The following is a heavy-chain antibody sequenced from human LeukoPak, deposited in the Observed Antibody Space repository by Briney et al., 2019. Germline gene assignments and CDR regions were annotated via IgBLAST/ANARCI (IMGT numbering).Heavy chain of an antibody. CDR3: ARDRYGDYCHDS. Sequence: GGSLRLSCAASGFTFKSYSMNWVRQAPGKGLEWVSYISSDSRTIYYADSVKGRFTISRDNARNSLFLQMDYLRAEDTAVYYCARDRYGDYCHDSWGQGTLVTVSS. J-gene: IGHJ4*02. CDR1: GFTFKSYS. CDR2: ISSDSRTI. V-gene: IGHV3-48*04. D-gene: IGHD4-17*01.